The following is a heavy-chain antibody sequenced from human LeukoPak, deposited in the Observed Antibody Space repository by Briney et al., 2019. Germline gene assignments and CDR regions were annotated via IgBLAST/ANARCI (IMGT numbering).Heavy chain of an antibody. J-gene: IGHJ4*02. V-gene: IGHV4-4*02. D-gene: IGHD3-10*01. CDR1: GGSISSGSW. Sequence: SGTLSLTCAVSGGSISSGSWWSWVRQPPGKGLEWIGEIYHSGSTNYNPSLKSRVTISVGKSKNQFSLKLSSVTAADTAVYYCARYRGANGYYFDYWGQGTLVTVSS. CDR2: IYHSGST. CDR3: ARYRGANGYYFDY.